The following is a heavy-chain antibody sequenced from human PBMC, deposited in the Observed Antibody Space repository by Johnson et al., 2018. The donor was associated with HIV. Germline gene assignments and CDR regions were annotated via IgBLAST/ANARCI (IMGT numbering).Heavy chain of an antibody. J-gene: IGHJ3*02. Sequence: VQLVESGGGVVQPGRSLRLSCAASGFTFSSYAMSWVRQAPGKGLEWVSAISGSGGSTYYADSVKGRFTISRDNAKNSLYLQMNSLRPEDTAVYFCARDSISWYVEVAKIGVFDIWGQGTMVTVSS. CDR1: GFTFSSYA. CDR2: ISGSGGST. CDR3: ARDSISWYVEVAKIGVFDI. V-gene: IGHV3-23*04. D-gene: IGHD6-13*01.